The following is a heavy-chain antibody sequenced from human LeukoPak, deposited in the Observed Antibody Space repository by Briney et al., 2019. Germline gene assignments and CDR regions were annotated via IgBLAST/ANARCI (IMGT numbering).Heavy chain of an antibody. Sequence: SETLSLTCAVSGGPFSGYFWSWIRQPPGKGLEWIGEINHSGSTNYNPSLKSRVTISVDTSKNQFSLKLSSVTAADTAVYYCARLGRITMVRGVIPLEFYYYGMDVWGEGTTVTVSS. D-gene: IGHD3-10*01. CDR2: INHSGST. V-gene: IGHV4-34*01. CDR3: ARLGRITMVRGVIPLEFYYYGMDV. J-gene: IGHJ6*04. CDR1: GGPFSGYF.